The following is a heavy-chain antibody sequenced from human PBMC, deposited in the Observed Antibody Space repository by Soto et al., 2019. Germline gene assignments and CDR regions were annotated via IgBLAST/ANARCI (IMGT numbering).Heavy chain of an antibody. J-gene: IGHJ4*02. V-gene: IGHV4-30-4*01. Sequence: QVQLQESGPGLVKPSQTLSLTCTVSGGSISSGDYYWSWIRQPPGKGLEWIGYIYYSGSTYYNPSLNSRVTISVDTSKNQFSLKLGSVTAADTAVYYCARVGGFGATTIDYWGQGTLVTVSS. CDR1: GGSISSGDYY. CDR2: IYYSGST. D-gene: IGHD3-10*01. CDR3: ARVGGFGATTIDY.